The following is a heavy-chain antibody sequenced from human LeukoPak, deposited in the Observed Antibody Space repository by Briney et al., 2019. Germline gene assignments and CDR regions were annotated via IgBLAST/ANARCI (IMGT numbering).Heavy chain of an antibody. V-gene: IGHV4-34*01. J-gene: IGHJ5*02. CDR3: ARGFRRRYCSSTSCYSWFNP. CDR2: INHSGST. CDR1: DGSFSGYY. D-gene: IGHD2-2*01. Sequence: SETLSLTCAVYDGSFSGYYWSWIRQPPGKGLEWIGEINHSGSTNYNPSLKSRVTISVDTSKNQFSLKLSSVTAADTAVYYCARGFRRRYCSSTSCYSWFNPWGQGTLVTVSS.